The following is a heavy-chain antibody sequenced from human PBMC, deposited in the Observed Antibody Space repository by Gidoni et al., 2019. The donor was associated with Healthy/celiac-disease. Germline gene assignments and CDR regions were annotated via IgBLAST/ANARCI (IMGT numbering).Heavy chain of an antibody. CDR3: AKDGGSYYFDY. D-gene: IGHD1-26*01. Sequence: SGFTFSSYGMHWVRQAPGKGLEWVAVISYDGSNKYYADSVKGRFTISRDNSKNTLYLQMNSLRAEDTAVYYCAKDGGSYYFDYWGQVTLVTVSS. V-gene: IGHV3-30*18. CDR1: GFTFSSYG. CDR2: ISYDGSNK. J-gene: IGHJ4*02.